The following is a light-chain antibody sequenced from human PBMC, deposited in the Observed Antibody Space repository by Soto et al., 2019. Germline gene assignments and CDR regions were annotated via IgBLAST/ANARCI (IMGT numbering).Light chain of an antibody. CDR3: QTWSTDIRV. CDR2: LNSDGSH. V-gene: IGLV4-69*01. J-gene: IGLJ3*02. Sequence: QPVLTQPPSASASLGASVKLTCTLSSGHNSYAIAWHQQQPEKGPRYLMKLNSDGSHSKGAGLPDRFSGSSSGAERYLTISSLQSEDEADYYCQTWSTDIRVFGGGTKLTVL. CDR1: SGHNSYA.